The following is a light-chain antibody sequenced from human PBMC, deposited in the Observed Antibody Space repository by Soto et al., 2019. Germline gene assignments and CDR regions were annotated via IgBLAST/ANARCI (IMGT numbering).Light chain of an antibody. CDR2: GAS. J-gene: IGKJ1*01. Sequence: EIVLTHSPATLSVPPGARATLSCRVSPSVSSNLAWYHQKPGQAPRLLNYGASTRATGIPARFSGSGSGTEFTLTISSLQSEDFAVYYCQQYNNWPPWTFGQGTKVE. V-gene: IGKV3-15*01. CDR3: QQYNNWPPWT. CDR1: PSVSSN.